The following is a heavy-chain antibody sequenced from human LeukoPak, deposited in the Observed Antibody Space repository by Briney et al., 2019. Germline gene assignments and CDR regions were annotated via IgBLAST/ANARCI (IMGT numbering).Heavy chain of an antibody. CDR1: GFTVSSNY. J-gene: IGHJ4*02. CDR2: IYSGGST. V-gene: IGHV3-53*05. Sequence: GGSLRLSCAASGFTVSSNYMSWVRQAPGKGLEWVSVIYSGGSTYYADSVKGRFTISRDNSKNTLYLQMNSLRFEDTAVYYCARGYDSGSYHFWGQGTLVTVSS. CDR3: ARGYDSGSYHF. D-gene: IGHD3-10*01.